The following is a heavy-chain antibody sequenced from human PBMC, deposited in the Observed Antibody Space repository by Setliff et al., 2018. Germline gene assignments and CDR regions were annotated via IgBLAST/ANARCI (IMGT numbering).Heavy chain of an antibody. J-gene: IGHJ6*03. CDR1: GFTFSTYW. Sequence: PGGSLRLSCTSSGFTFSTYWMSWVRQAPGKGLEWVAVISYDGSNKYYADSVKGRFTISRDNSKNTLYLQMNSLRAEDTAVYYCARAKPHYYDSSGYYEGSMDVWGKGTTVTVSS. CDR3: ARAKPHYYDSSGYYEGSMDV. CDR2: ISYDGSNK. D-gene: IGHD3-22*01. V-gene: IGHV3-30*19.